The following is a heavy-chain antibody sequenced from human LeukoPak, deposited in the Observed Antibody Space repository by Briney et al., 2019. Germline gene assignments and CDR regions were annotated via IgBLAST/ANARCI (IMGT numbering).Heavy chain of an antibody. CDR2: ISGSGGST. V-gene: IGHV3-23*01. CDR1: GFTFSSYA. D-gene: IGHD2-2*01. Sequence: PGGSQRLSCAASGFTFSSYAMSGVREAPGKGLEWVSAISGSGGSTYYADSVKGRFTISRDNPKSTLYLQINSLRADHTPVYYCAKDYIVVVPAAMGTDGIDVWGKGTTVTVSS. CDR3: AKDYIVVVPAAMGTDGIDV. J-gene: IGHJ6*04.